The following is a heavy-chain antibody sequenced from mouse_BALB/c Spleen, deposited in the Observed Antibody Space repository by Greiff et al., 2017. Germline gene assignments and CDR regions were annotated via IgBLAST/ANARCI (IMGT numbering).Heavy chain of an antibody. CDR2: INPGSGGT. D-gene: IGHD2-3*01. J-gene: IGHJ4*01. Sequence: VQLQESGAELVRPGTSVKVSCKASGYAFTNYLIEWVKQRPGQGLEWIGVINPGSGGTNYNEKFKGKATLTADKSSSTAYMQLSSLTSDDSAVYFCARGWLMGYYAMDYWGQGTSVTVSS. CDR3: ARGWLMGYYAMDY. CDR1: GYAFTNYL. V-gene: IGHV1-54*01.